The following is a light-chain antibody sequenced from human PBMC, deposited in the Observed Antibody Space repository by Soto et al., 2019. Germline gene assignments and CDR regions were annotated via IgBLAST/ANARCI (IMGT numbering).Light chain of an antibody. CDR1: QSVAGN. CDR2: GTS. Sequence: EIVRTQSPATLSVSPGERATLSCRASQSVAGNLAWYQQMPGQAPRLLIYGTSTRATGIPARFSGSGSGTEFTLTNTRLQSEDFAVYYCQQYTDGPLFTFGPGTKVDIK. CDR3: QQYTDGPLFT. V-gene: IGKV3-15*01. J-gene: IGKJ3*01.